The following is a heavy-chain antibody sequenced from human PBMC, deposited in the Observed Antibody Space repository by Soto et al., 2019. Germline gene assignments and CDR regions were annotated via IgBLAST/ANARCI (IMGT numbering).Heavy chain of an antibody. CDR1: GFTFSSYW. Sequence: EVQLVESGGGLVQPGGSLRLSCAASGFTFSSYWMHWVRQAPGKGLVWISRINTDGSSTSYVDSVQGRFTISRDNGKNTLYLQMNSLRGEETAVDYCARRGSGVSRGLHYWGQGTLVTVSS. CDR3: ARRGSGVSRGLHY. V-gene: IGHV3-74*01. D-gene: IGHD2-15*01. J-gene: IGHJ4*02. CDR2: INTDGSST.